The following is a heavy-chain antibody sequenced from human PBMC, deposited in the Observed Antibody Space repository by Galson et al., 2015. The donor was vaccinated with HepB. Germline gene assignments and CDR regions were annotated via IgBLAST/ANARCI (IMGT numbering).Heavy chain of an antibody. CDR1: GSTFSNYW. V-gene: IGHV3-30*18. J-gene: IGHJ4*02. CDR2: ISYDGRYQ. Sequence: SLRLSCAASGSTFSNYWMSWVRQAPGKGLEWVAVISYDGRYQYYADSVTGRFTISRDNSKSTLYLQMDSLRVEDTAVYFCAQGSLTTVPPLDYWGQGTLVTVSS. D-gene: IGHD4-17*01. CDR3: AQGSLTTVPPLDY.